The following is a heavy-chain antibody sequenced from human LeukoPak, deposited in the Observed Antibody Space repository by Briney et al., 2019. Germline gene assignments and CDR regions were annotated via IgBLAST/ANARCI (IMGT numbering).Heavy chain of an antibody. CDR2: IRYDGSNK. J-gene: IGHJ4*02. D-gene: IGHD2-2*02. CDR3: ARDPMDLCSSTSCYTVSYDY. CDR1: GFTFSSYG. Sequence: GGSLRLSCAASGFTFSSYGMHWVRQAPGKGLEWVAFIRYDGSNKYYADSVKGRFTISRDNSKNTLYLQMNSLRAEDTAVYYCARDPMDLCSSTSCYTVSYDYWGQGTLVTVSS. V-gene: IGHV3-30*02.